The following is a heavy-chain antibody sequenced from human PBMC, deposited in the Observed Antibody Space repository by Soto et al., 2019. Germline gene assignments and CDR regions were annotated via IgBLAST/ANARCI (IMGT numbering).Heavy chain of an antibody. CDR2: TSGNNDKK. CDR1: GYTFSTYG. J-gene: IGHJ4*02. D-gene: IGHD5-12*01. V-gene: IGHV1-18*01. CDR3: ARESRCYEDY. Sequence: QVQLVQSGAEVTKPGSSVKVSCKASGYTFSTYGISWVRQDPGQGIEWMGWTSGNNDKKNYTQKFKGRVTMTTDTSTNPAYLELRSLSTYDTALYYCARESRCYEDYWGQGTLVIVSS.